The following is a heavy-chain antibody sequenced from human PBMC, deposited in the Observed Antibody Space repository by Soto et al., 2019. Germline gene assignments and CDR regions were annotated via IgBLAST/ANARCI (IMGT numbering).Heavy chain of an antibody. CDR2: INPNSGGT. D-gene: IGHD2-2*01. Sequence: ASVKVSCKASGYTFTGYYMHWVRQAPGQGLEWMGWINPNSGGTNYAQKFQGWVTMTRDTSISTAYMELSRLRSDDTAVYYCARDRERACSSTSCYAPYDAFDIWGQGTMVTVSS. CDR1: GYTFTGYY. CDR3: ARDRERACSSTSCYAPYDAFDI. V-gene: IGHV1-2*04. J-gene: IGHJ3*02.